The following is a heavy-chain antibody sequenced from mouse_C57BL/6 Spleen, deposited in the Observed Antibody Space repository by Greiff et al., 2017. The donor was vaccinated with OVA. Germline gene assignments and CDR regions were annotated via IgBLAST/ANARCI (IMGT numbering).Heavy chain of an antibody. CDR1: GYTFTSYW. J-gene: IGHJ4*01. D-gene: IGHD2-10*01. CDR3: ARWDAYYGNLYAMDY. Sequence: QVQLQQPGAELVKPGASVKMSCKASGYTFTSYWITWVKQRPGQGLAWIGDIYPGSGSTNYNEKFQSKATLTVDTSSSTAYMQLSSLTSEDSAVYYCARWDAYYGNLYAMDYWGQGTSVTVSS. V-gene: IGHV1-55*01. CDR2: IYPGSGST.